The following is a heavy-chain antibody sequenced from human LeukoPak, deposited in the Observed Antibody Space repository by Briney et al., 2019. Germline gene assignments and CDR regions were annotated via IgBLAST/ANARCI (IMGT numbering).Heavy chain of an antibody. Sequence: SETLSLTCTVSGGSISNYYWSWIRQPAGKGLEWIGRIFSRGSTNYNPSLESRVTMSVDTSKNQFSLRLSSMTAADTAVYYCAREGHYSSSWHNRDAFDIWGQGTMVTVSS. V-gene: IGHV4-4*07. J-gene: IGHJ3*02. CDR1: GGSISNYY. CDR3: AREGHYSSSWHNRDAFDI. CDR2: IFSRGST. D-gene: IGHD6-13*01.